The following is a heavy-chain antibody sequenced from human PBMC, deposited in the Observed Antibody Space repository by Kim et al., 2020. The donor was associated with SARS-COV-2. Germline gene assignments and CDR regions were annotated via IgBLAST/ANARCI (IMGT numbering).Heavy chain of an antibody. Sequence: SETLSLTCTVSGGSISTYYWSWIRQPLGKGLEWIGYIYNSGSTNYNPSLKSRVTISVDTSKNQFSLKLSSVTAADTAVYYCARDARYGGWFDPWGQGTLVTVSS. CDR3: ARDARYGGWFDP. CDR1: GGSISTYY. CDR2: IYNSGST. V-gene: IGHV4-59*01. D-gene: IGHD5-18*01. J-gene: IGHJ5*02.